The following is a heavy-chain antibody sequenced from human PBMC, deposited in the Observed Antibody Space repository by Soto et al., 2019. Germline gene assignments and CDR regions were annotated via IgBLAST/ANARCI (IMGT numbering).Heavy chain of an antibody. D-gene: IGHD3-22*01. CDR1: GFTFSPYT. CDR3: ARVDYSDRGYFDY. CDR2: ITNSKTYI. J-gene: IGHJ4*02. V-gene: IGHV3-21*01. Sequence: GGSLRLSCAASGFTFSPYTLGWVRQAPGKGLESLSFITNSKTYIYYADSVKGRFTTSRDDAGNSLYLQMNSLRAEDTAIYYCARVDYSDRGYFDYWGQGALVTVSS.